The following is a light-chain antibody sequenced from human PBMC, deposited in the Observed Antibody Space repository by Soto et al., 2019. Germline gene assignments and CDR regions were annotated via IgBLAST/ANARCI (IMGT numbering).Light chain of an antibody. CDR2: DAS. V-gene: IGKV1-33*01. Sequence: DIQMTQSPSSLSASLRDRVTITCQASQDVSNYLNWYQQKPGKAPKLLIYDASNLETGVPSRFSGSGSGTDFTFTISSLQPEDIATYYCQQYDNLHLTFGGGTKVDIK. CDR1: QDVSNY. CDR3: QQYDNLHLT. J-gene: IGKJ4*01.